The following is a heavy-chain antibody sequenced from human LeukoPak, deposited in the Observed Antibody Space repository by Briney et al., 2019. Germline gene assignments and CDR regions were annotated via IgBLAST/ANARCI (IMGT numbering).Heavy chain of an antibody. D-gene: IGHD3/OR15-3a*01. CDR1: GFTFSTYA. CDR3: AKSLAPVWTGYYRADY. J-gene: IGHJ4*02. V-gene: IGHV3-23*01. CDR2: ISGSGGST. Sequence: GGSLRLSCTASGFTFSTYAMSWVRQAPGKGQEWVSAISGSGGSTYYAGSVKGQFTISRDNSKNTLYLQMNSLRAEDTAVYYCAKSLAPVWTGYYRADYWGQGTLVTVSS.